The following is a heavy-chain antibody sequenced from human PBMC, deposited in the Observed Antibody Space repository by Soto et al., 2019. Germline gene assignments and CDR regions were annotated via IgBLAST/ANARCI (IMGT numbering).Heavy chain of an antibody. D-gene: IGHD3-16*02. Sequence: SETLSLTCTVSGGSISSGGYYWSWIRQHPGTGLEWIGYIYYSGSTYYNPSLKSRVAISVDTSKNQFSLKLSSVTAADTAVYYCATTARNVWGSYRYTGLHFDYWGQGTLVTVSS. V-gene: IGHV4-31*03. CDR1: GGSISSGGYY. J-gene: IGHJ4*02. CDR3: ATTARNVWGSYRYTGLHFDY. CDR2: IYYSGST.